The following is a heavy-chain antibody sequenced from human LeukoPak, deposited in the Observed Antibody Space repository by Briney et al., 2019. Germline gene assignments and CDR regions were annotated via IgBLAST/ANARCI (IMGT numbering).Heavy chain of an antibody. V-gene: IGHV4-61*02. CDR1: GGSISSGSYY. J-gene: IGHJ5*02. CDR3: ARDLRADYGGNSGWFDP. Sequence: SETLSLTCTVSGGSISSGSYYWSWIRQPAGKGLEWIGRIYTSGSTNYNPSLKSRVTMSVDTSKNQFSLTLTSVTAADTAVYYCARDLRADYGGNSGWFDPWGQGTLVTVSS. CDR2: IYTSGST. D-gene: IGHD4-23*01.